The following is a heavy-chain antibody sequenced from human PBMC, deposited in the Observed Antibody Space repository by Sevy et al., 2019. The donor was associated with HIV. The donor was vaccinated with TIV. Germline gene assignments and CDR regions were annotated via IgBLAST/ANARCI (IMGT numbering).Heavy chain of an antibody. CDR3: ARDCELRNYDFWSGYYRYYYYGMDV. CDR2: ISSSSSTI. V-gene: IGHV3-48*01. D-gene: IGHD3-3*01. CDR1: GFTFSSYS. J-gene: IGHJ6*02. Sequence: GESLKISCAASGFTFSSYSMNWVRQAPGKGLEWVSYISSSSSTIYYADSVKGRFTISRDNAKNSLYLQMNSPRAEDTAVYYCARDCELRNYDFWSGYYRYYYYGMDVWGQGTTVTVSS.